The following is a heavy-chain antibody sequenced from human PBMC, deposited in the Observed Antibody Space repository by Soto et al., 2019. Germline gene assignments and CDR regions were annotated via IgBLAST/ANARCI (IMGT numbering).Heavy chain of an antibody. J-gene: IGHJ5*02. D-gene: IGHD3-22*01. CDR3: ARGNYDSSGYYDTYNWFDP. CDR2: IYHSGST. Sequence: SETLSLTCAVSGGSISSGGYSWIWIRQPPGKGLEWIGYIYHSGSTYYNPSLKSRVTISVDRSKNQFSLKLSSVTAADTAVYYCARGNYDSSGYYDTYNWFDPWGQGTLVTVSS. V-gene: IGHV4-30-2*01. CDR1: GGSISSGGYS.